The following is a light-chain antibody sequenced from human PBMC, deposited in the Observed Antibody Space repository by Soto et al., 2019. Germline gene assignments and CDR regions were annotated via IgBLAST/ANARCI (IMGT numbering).Light chain of an antibody. V-gene: IGKV3-15*01. Sequence: EIVMTQSPATLYVSPGERATLSCRASQSVGGNLAWYQQRPGRAPRLLIYDASTRATDIPARFSGSGSGTEFTLTIISLQSEDFALYYCQQYNNWPLYTFGQGTKLEIK. CDR2: DAS. J-gene: IGKJ2*01. CDR1: QSVGGN. CDR3: QQYNNWPLYT.